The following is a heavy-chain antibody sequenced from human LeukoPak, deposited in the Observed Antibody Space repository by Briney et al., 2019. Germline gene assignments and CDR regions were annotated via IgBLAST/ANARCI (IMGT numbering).Heavy chain of an antibody. D-gene: IGHD6-6*01. V-gene: IGHV3-30*04. J-gene: IGHJ4*02. Sequence: GGSLRLSCAASGFTFSTYAMHWVRQAPGKGLEWVAVISYDGSNKYYADSVKGRFTISRDNSKNTLYLQMNSLRVEDTAVYYCARDYSRSSYIDYWGQGTLVTVSS. CDR1: GFTFSTYA. CDR2: ISYDGSNK. CDR3: ARDYSRSSYIDY.